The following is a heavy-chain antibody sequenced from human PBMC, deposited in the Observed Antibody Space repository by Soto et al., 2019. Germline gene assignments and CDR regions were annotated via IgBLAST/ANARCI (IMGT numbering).Heavy chain of an antibody. J-gene: IGHJ4*02. CDR1: GFTFSSYA. Sequence: GGSLRLSCAASGFTFSSYAMSWVRQAPGKGLEWVSAISGSGGSTYYADSVKGRFTISRDNSKNTLYLQMNSLRDEDTAVYYCAKPTNWNDEDPVADYWGQGTLVTVSS. CDR3: AKPTNWNDEDPVADY. CDR2: ISGSGGST. V-gene: IGHV3-23*01. D-gene: IGHD1-1*01.